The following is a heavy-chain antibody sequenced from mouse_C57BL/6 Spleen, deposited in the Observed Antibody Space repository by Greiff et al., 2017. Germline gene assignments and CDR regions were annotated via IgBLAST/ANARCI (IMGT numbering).Heavy chain of an antibody. CDR3: ARDGTTVVPFDY. CDR2: ISDGGSYT. CDR1: GFTFSSYA. Sequence: EVQGVESGGGLVKPGGSLKLSCAASGFTFSSYAMSWVRQTPEKRLEWVATISDGGSYTYYPDNVKGRFTISRDNAKNNLYLQMSHLKSEDTAMYYCARDGTTVVPFDYWGQGTTLTVSS. D-gene: IGHD1-1*01. V-gene: IGHV5-4*01. J-gene: IGHJ2*01.